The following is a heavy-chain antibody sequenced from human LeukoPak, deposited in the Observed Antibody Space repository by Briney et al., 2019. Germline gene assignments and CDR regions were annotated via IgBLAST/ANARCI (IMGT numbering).Heavy chain of an antibody. V-gene: IGHV3-23*01. CDR3: AKDGSIVVVVAATEYFQH. CDR1: GFTFSSYA. D-gene: IGHD2-15*01. Sequence: GGSLRLSCAASGFTFSSYAMSWVRQAPGKGLEWVSAISGSGGSTYYADSVKGRFTTSRDNSKNTLYLQMNSLRAEDTAVYYCAKDGSIVVVVAATEYFQHWGQGTLVTVSS. CDR2: ISGSGGST. J-gene: IGHJ1*01.